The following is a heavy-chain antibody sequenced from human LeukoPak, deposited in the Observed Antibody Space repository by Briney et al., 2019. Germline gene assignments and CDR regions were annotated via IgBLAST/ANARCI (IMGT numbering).Heavy chain of an antibody. D-gene: IGHD4-11*01. CDR3: ARARRWRMTTVTHVAFDI. Sequence: PSETLSLTCTVSGGSISSSSYYWGWIRQPPGKGLEWIGSIYYSGSTYYNPSLKSRVTISVDTSKNQFSLKLSSVTAADTAVYYCARARRWRMTTVTHVAFDIWGQGTMVTVSS. CDR1: GGSISSSSYY. V-gene: IGHV4-39*01. J-gene: IGHJ3*02. CDR2: IYYSGST.